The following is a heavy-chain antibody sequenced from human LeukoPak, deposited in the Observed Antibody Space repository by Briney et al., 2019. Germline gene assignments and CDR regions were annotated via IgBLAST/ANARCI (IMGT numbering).Heavy chain of an antibody. V-gene: IGHV3-23*01. CDR2: ITGSGGTT. CDR1: GFTFSCFG. D-gene: IGHD3-16*01. J-gene: IGHJ5*02. CDR3: ARPWGDVSIATWFNP. Sequence: PGGSLRLSCAASGFTFSCFGMNWVRQGPGKGLEWVSSITGSGGTTHYADSAKGRFTISRDNSKNTLYLQMNSLRAEDTAVYYCARPWGDVSIATWFNPWGQGTLVTVSS.